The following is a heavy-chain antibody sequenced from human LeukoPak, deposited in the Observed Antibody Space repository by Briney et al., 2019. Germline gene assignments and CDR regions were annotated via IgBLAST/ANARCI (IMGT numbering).Heavy chain of an antibody. V-gene: IGHV4-34*01. CDR3: AREGADGDYPYFDY. J-gene: IGHJ4*02. D-gene: IGHD4-17*01. Sequence: SETLSLTCAVYGGSFSGYYWSWFRQPPGKGPEWIGEINHSGSTNYNPSLKSRVTISVDTSKNQFSLKLSSVTAADTAVYYCAREGADGDYPYFDYWGQGTLVTVSS. CDR2: INHSGST. CDR1: GGSFSGYY.